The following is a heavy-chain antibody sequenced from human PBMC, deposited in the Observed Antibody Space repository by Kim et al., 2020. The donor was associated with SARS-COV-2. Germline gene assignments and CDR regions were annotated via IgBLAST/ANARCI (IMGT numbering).Heavy chain of an antibody. CDR3: ARGRGYSYGHDYYYYYMDV. CDR2: INHSGST. V-gene: IGHV4-34*01. J-gene: IGHJ6*03. CDR1: GGSFSGYY. Sequence: SETLSLTCAVYGGSFSGYYWSWIRQPPGKGLEWIGEINHSGSTNYNPSLKSRVTISVDTSKNQFSLKLSSVTAADTAVYYCARGRGYSYGHDYYYYYMDVWGKGTTVTVSS. D-gene: IGHD5-18*01.